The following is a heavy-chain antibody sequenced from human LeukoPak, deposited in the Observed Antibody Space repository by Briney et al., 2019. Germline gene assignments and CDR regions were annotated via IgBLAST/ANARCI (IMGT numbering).Heavy chain of an antibody. CDR1: GFTFSSYA. J-gene: IGHJ4*02. CDR3: ANGQWLADYYFDY. V-gene: IGHV3-23*01. CDR2: ISGSGGST. Sequence: GGSLRLSCAASGFTFSSYAMSWVRQAPGKGLEWVSAISGSGGSTYYADSVKGRFTTSRDNSKNTLYLQMNSLRAEDTAVYYCANGQWLADYYFDYWGQGTLVTVSS. D-gene: IGHD6-19*01.